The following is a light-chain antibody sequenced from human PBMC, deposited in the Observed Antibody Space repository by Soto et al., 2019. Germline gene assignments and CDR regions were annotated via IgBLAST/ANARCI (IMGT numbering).Light chain of an antibody. CDR2: RAS. Sequence: EIVMTQSPATLAVSPGDTATFSCRDSQSLGDNLAWYQQKPGQAPRLLIFRASSRAKGVPARFSASGSGTEFTLTIRGLQSEDFAVYYCHKHNNWPPWTVGTGTKVDIK. CDR3: HKHNNWPPWT. CDR1: QSLGDN. V-gene: IGKV3-15*01. J-gene: IGKJ1*01.